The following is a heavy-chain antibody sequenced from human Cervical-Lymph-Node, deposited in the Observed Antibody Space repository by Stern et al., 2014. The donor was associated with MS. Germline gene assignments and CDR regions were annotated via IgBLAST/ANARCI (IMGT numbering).Heavy chain of an antibody. V-gene: IGHV1-69*12. D-gene: IGHD1-1*01. CDR3: ARDEIGQTTTHYYYYGMDV. CDR1: GGPFSSQA. CDR2: IIPIFGAA. Sequence: HVQLGQSGAEVTKPGSSVKVSCQASGGPFSSQAIGWGRQAPGQGLEWLGGIIPIFGAAHYAQKLQGRVTITADESTTTVYMELRSLRSEDTAVYYCARDEIGQTTTHYYYYGMDVWGQGTTVTVSS. J-gene: IGHJ6*02.